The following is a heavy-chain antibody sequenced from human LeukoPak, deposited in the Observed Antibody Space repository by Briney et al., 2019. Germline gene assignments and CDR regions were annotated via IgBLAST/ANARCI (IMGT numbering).Heavy chain of an antibody. J-gene: IGHJ6*03. CDR2: FDPEDGET. Sequence: GASVKVSCKVSGYTLTELSMHWVRQAPGKGLEWMGGFDPEDGETIYAQKFQGRVTMTEDTSTDTAYVELSSLRSEDTAVYYCATWGRGSYWRYYYYYMDVWGKGTTVTVSS. V-gene: IGHV1-24*01. CDR3: ATWGRGSYWRYYYYYMDV. CDR1: GYTLTELS. D-gene: IGHD1-26*01.